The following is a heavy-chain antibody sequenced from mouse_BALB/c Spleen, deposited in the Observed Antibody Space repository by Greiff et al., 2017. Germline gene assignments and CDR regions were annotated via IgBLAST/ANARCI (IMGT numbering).Heavy chain of an antibody. D-gene: IGHD1-1*01. CDR3: ARDLLYYYGSSYLFAY. V-gene: IGHV5-6-3*01. J-gene: IGHJ3*01. Sequence: DVKLVESGGGLVQPGGSLKLSCAASGFTFSSYGMSWVRQTPDKRLELVATINSNGGSTYYPDSVKGRFTISRDNAKNTLYLQMSSLKSEDTAMYYCARDLLYYYGSSYLFAYWGQGTLVTVSA. CDR1: GFTFSSYG. CDR2: INSNGGST.